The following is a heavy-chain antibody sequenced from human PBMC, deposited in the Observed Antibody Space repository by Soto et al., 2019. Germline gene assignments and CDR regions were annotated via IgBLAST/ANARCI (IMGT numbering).Heavy chain of an antibody. CDR3: VRHAACSSIGCFSGYFDL. J-gene: IGHJ2*01. Sequence: SETLSLTCAVSGVSLSTSSYYWGWVRLAPGKGLEWIASIYNTGSTYYKPSLNTRVPISVDTPKNQFSLTLSSMPAADTSVYYFVRHAACSSIGCFSGYFDLWGRGTLVTVSS. V-gene: IGHV4-39*01. CDR2: IYNTGST. CDR1: GVSLSTSSYY. D-gene: IGHD2-15*01.